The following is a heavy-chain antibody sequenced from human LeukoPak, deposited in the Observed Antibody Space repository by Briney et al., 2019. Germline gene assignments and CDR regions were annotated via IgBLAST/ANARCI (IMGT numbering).Heavy chain of an antibody. CDR1: GFKFDDYA. Sequence: PGRSLRLSCEASGFKFDDYAMHWVRQGPGKGLEWVSGISWNSGSMGYADSVKGRFTISRDNAKNSLYLQMNSLRAEDTAVYYCARDLNWETYWGQGTLVSVSS. V-gene: IGHV3-9*01. J-gene: IGHJ4*02. CDR3: ARDLNWETY. D-gene: IGHD7-27*01. CDR2: ISWNSGSM.